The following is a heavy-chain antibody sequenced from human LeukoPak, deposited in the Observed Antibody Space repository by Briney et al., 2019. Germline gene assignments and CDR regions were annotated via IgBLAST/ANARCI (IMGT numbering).Heavy chain of an antibody. CDR2: ITASGTAM. D-gene: IGHD1-26*01. Sequence: GGSLRPSSAASGFTSTSYSMNWVRQAPGKGLEWVAHITASGTAMFYADSVKGRFTISRDNAKNLLYLQMNSLRDEETAVYCCASGGSYRFDYWGQGTLVTVSS. CDR3: ASGGSYRFDY. V-gene: IGHV3-48*02. J-gene: IGHJ4*02. CDR1: GFTSTSYS.